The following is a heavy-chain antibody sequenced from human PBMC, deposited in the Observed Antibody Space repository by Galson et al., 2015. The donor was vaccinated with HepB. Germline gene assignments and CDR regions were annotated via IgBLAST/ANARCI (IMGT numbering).Heavy chain of an antibody. D-gene: IGHD3-3*01. CDR1: GFTFSNAW. CDR3: ARDVGVARGCGMDV. J-gene: IGHJ6*02. CDR2: ISSSSSYI. Sequence: SLRLSCAASGFTFSNAWMSWVRQAPGKGLEWVSSISSSSSYIYYADSVKGRFTIPRDNAKNSLYLQMNSLRAEDTAVYYCARDVGVARGCGMDVWGQGTTVTVSS. V-gene: IGHV3-21*01.